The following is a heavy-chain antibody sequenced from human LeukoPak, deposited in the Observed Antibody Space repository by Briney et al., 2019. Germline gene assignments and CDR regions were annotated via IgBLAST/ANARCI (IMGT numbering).Heavy chain of an antibody. V-gene: IGHV3-48*02. CDR2: ISSSGSTT. CDR1: GFIFSNYS. CDR3: ARYFAS. J-gene: IGHJ4*02. Sequence: GGSLRLSCAASGFIFSNYSMNWVRQAPGKGLEWVSYISSSGSTTSYADSVKGRFTTSRDNAKNSLFLLMNSLRDEDTAVYFCARYFASWGQGTLVTVSS.